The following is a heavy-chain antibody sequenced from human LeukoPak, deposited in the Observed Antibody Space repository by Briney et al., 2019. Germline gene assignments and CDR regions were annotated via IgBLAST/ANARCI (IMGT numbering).Heavy chain of an antibody. V-gene: IGHV4-31*03. D-gene: IGHD2-2*01. CDR1: GGSISSGGYY. Sequence: KSSETLSLTCTVSGGSISSGGYYWSWIRQHPGKGLEWIGYIYYSGSTYYNPSLKSRVTISVDTSKNQFSLKLSSVTAADTAVYYCARESYQLGGDYWGQGTLVTVSS. CDR3: ARESYQLGGDY. J-gene: IGHJ4*02. CDR2: IYYSGST.